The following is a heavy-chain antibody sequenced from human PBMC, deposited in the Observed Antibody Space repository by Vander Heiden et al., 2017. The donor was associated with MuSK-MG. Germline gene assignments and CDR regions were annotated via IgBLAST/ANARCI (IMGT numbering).Heavy chain of an antibody. J-gene: IGHJ4*02. CDR1: GFTFTNYA. CDR2: ISGSGSIT. D-gene: IGHD3-16*01. CDR3: AKRLLGDGY. V-gene: IGHV3-23*01. Sequence: LVQPGGSLRLSCAVSGFTFTNYAMSWVRQAPGKGLEWVSTISGSGSITYYADSVKGQFTISRDNSKNTLYLQMNSLRAEDTAVYYCAKRLLGDGYWGQGTLVTVSS.